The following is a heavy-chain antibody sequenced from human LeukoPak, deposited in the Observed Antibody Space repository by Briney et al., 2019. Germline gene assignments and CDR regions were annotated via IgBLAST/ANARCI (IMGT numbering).Heavy chain of an antibody. V-gene: IGHV3-11*06. CDR1: GFTFSDYY. D-gene: IGHD6-13*01. CDR3: VRDPSYGSSWYYYMDV. J-gene: IGHJ6*03. CDR2: ISSSSFKI. Sequence: GGSLRLSCAASGFTFSDYYMSWIRQAPGKGLEWVSYISSSSFKIGYADSVKGRFTISRDNSKNSLYLQMDSLRVEDTAVYYCVRDPSYGSSWYYYMDVWAKGPRSPSP.